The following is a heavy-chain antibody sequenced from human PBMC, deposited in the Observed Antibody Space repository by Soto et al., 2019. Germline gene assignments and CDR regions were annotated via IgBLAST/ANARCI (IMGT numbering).Heavy chain of an antibody. D-gene: IGHD2-21*01. J-gene: IGHJ4*02. CDR1: GGSISSSNW. CDR3: ARGPRDWGGRQSTRRPLDF. Sequence: QVQLQESGPGLVKPSGTLSLTCAVSGGSISSSNWWSWVRQPPGEGLEWIGEIYHSGSTNYNPSLKSRVTISVDKSKNQFSLKLSSVTAADTAVYYCARGPRDWGGRQSTRRPLDFWGQGTLVTVSS. CDR2: IYHSGST. V-gene: IGHV4-4*02.